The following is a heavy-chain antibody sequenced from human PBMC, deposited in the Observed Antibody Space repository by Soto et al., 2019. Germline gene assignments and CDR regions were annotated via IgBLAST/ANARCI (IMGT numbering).Heavy chain of an antibody. CDR3: ANGGSFGGILAS. V-gene: IGHV3-23*01. J-gene: IGHJ4*02. CDR2: ISTVGHST. Sequence: VQLLDSGGGLVQPGGSLRLSCAASGFTFIDYAMSWVRQAPGKGLEWVATISTVGHSTFSADSVQGRFTISRDTSRNTIYMQMNSLRVEDTAFYFCANGGSFGGILASWGRGTLATVSS. D-gene: IGHD2-15*01. CDR1: GFTFIDYA.